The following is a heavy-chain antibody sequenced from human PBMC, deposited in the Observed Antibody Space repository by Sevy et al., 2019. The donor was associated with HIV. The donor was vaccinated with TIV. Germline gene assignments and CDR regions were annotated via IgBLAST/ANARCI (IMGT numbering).Heavy chain of an antibody. CDR1: GYTFSNFY. CDR3: ARGHSGSGSYSPFDY. Sequence: ASVKVSCKTSGYTFSNFYLHLVRQAPGQGLEWMGIINPGGGGTNYAQKFQGRVTMTRDTSTSTVYMEVSSLNSDDKAVYYCARGHSGSGSYSPFDYWGQGTLVTVSS. CDR2: INPGGGGT. V-gene: IGHV1-46*01. J-gene: IGHJ4*02. D-gene: IGHD3-10*01.